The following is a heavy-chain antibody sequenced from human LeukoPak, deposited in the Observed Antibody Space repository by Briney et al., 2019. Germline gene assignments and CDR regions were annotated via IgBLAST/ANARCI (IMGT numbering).Heavy chain of an antibody. CDR2: ISAYNGNT. J-gene: IGHJ4*02. D-gene: IGHD3-16*01. V-gene: IGHV1-18*01. CDR3: VRGDPKGQRGHYFDY. Sequence: ASVKVSCKASGYTFTSYGISWVRQAPGQGLEWMGWISAYNGNTNYAQKLQGRVTMTTDTSTSTAYMELRSLRSDDTAVYYCVRGDPKGQRGHYFDYWGQGTLVTVSS. CDR1: GYTFTSYG.